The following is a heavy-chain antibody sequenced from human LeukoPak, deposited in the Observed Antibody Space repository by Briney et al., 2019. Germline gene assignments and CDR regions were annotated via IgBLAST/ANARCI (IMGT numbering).Heavy chain of an antibody. CDR2: ISYDGSNK. CDR1: GFTFSSYG. J-gene: IGHJ4*02. CDR3: AKPYYYDSSGYQDY. D-gene: IGHD3-22*01. V-gene: IGHV3-30*18. Sequence: PGGSLRLSCAASGFTFSSYGMHWVRQAPGKGLEWVAVISYDGSNKYYADSVKGRFTISRDNSKNTLYLQMNSLRAEDTAVYYCAKPYYYDSSGYQDYWGQGTLVTVSS.